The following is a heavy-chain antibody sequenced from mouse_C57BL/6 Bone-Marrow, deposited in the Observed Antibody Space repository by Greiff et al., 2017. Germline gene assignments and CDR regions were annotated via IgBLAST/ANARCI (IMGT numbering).Heavy chain of an antibody. CDR1: GYTFTDYY. V-gene: IGHV1-26*01. Sequence: VQLKESGPELVKPGASVKISCKASGYTFTDYYMNWVKQSPGKSLEWIGDINPNNGGTSYNQKFKGKATLTVDKSSSTAYMELRSLTSEDSAVYYCASGYWGQGTTLTVSS. CDR2: INPNNGGT. CDR3: ASGY. J-gene: IGHJ2*01.